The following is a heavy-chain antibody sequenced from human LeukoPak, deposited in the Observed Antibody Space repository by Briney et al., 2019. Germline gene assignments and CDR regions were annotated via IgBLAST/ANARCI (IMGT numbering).Heavy chain of an antibody. V-gene: IGHV4-59*01. D-gene: IGHD5-12*01. J-gene: IGHJ4*02. Sequence: NPSETLSLTCTVSGGSISSYYWSWIRQPPGKGLEWIGYIYYSGSTYYNPSLKSRVTISVDTSKNQFSLKLSSVTAADTAVYYCARNGGGDIVATVYYFDYWGQGTLVTVSS. CDR3: ARNGGGDIVATVYYFDY. CDR1: GGSISSYY. CDR2: IYYSGST.